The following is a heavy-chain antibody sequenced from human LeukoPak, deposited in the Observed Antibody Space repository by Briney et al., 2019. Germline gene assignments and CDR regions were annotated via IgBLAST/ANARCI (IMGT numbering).Heavy chain of an antibody. V-gene: IGHV4-59*01. CDR3: ARGQYSGSCFDN. J-gene: IGHJ4*02. D-gene: IGHD1-26*01. Sequence: SESLSLTCTVSGCSISSYLWSWIRQPPGKGLEWIGYIYYSGSTNYNPSLKSRVTILVDTSKNQFPLKVSSVTAADTAVYYCARGQYSGSCFDNWGQGSLVTVSS. CDR1: GCSISSYL. CDR2: IYYSGST.